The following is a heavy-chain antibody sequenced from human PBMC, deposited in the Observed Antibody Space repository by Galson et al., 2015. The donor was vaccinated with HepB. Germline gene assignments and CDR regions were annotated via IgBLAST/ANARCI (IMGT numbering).Heavy chain of an antibody. CDR1: GNTFTAYY. V-gene: IGHV1-2*02. CDR2: INPHSGDT. D-gene: IGHD4-23*01. Sequence: SVKVSCKASGNTFTAYYMHWVRQAPGHGLEWMGWINPHSGDTNYAQKFQDRVTMTRDTSISTAYMELSRLISDDTAMYFCAEGGYGGKFDYWGQKTLVTVSS. CDR3: AEGGYGGKFDY. J-gene: IGHJ4*02.